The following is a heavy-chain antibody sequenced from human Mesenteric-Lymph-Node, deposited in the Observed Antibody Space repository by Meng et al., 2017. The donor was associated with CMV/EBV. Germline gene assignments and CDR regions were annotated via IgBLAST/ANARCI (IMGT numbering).Heavy chain of an antibody. Sequence: VYLVESGGGLGQPGGSLRLSCAASGFNVRDKYMSWVRQAPGKGLEWVCIIYRGDNTYYIDSVKDRFTVSRDNSKNTMYLQMNSLRVEDTAVYYCTGDSVSNPNLDYWGQGTLVTVSS. CDR2: IYRGDNT. V-gene: IGHV3-66*01. CDR3: TGDSVSNPNLDY. J-gene: IGHJ4*02. CDR1: GFNVRDKY. D-gene: IGHD3-10*01.